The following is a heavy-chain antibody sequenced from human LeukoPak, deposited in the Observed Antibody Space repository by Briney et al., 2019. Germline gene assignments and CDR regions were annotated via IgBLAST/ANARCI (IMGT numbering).Heavy chain of an antibody. CDR2: ISYDGSNK. J-gene: IGHJ4*02. CDR3: ARDWGSSWAIDY. D-gene: IGHD6-13*01. CDR1: GFTFSSYG. V-gene: IGHV3-30*03. Sequence: GGSLRLSCAASGFTFSSYGMHWVRQAPGKGLEWVAVISYDGSNKYYADSVKGRFTISRDNSKNTLYLQMNSLRAEDTAVYYCARDWGSSWAIDYWGQGTLVTVSS.